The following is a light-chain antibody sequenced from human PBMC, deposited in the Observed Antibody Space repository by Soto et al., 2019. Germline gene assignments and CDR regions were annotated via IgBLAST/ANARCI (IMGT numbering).Light chain of an antibody. V-gene: IGKV1-5*01. Sequence: GDRITITCRASQNINTWLAWYQQKPGRAPKVLIYDASSLESGVPSRISGSGSGTEFILTISSLQLDDFATYYCHQYYGYPNTFGQGTKLEIK. CDR1: QNINTW. J-gene: IGKJ2*01. CDR3: HQYYGYPNT. CDR2: DAS.